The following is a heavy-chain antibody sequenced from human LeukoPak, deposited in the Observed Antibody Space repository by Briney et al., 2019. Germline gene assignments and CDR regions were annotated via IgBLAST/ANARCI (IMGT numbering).Heavy chain of an antibody. CDR3: ARRGDYGDSLSYYTMDV. CDR2: IDPSGGGT. Sequence: VASVKVSCKASGYTFTNYYIHWVRQAPGQGLEWMGIIDPSGGGTSYARKFQGRVTMTRDTSTSTVYMELSSLRSEDTAVYYCARRGDYGDSLSYYTMDVWGQGTTVTVSS. J-gene: IGHJ6*02. D-gene: IGHD4-17*01. CDR1: GYTFTNYY. V-gene: IGHV1-46*01.